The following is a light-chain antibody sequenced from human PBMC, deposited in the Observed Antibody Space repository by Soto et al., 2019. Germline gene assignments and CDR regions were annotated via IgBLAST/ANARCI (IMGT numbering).Light chain of an antibody. CDR1: SSDVGAYNY. CDR2: DVS. CDR3: TSYPSISPFYA. J-gene: IGLJ1*01. V-gene: IGLV2-14*01. Sequence: QSALTQPASVSGSPGQSITISCTGTSSDVGAYNYVSWYQQHPGTAPKLMVYDVSSRPSGVSDRFSGSKSGNTASLTISGLRAEDEANYYSTSYPSISPFYASGPGTKFTVL.